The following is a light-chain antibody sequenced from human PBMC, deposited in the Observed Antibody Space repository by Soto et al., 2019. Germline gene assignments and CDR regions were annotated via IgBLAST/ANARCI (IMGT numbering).Light chain of an antibody. V-gene: IGLV1-40*01. J-gene: IGLJ1*01. CDR3: QSYDSSLSGYV. CDR1: SSNIGAGYD. Sequence: QSVLTQPPTVSGAPGQRVTISCTGSSSNIGAGYDVHWYQQLPGTAPKLLIYGNSNRPSGVPDRFSGSKSGTSASLAITGLQAEDDADYYCQSYDSSLSGYVFGTGTKVNAL. CDR2: GNS.